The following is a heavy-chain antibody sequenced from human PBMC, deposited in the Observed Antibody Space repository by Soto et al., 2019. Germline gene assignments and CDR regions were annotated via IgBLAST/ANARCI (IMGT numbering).Heavy chain of an antibody. V-gene: IGHV4-4*02. Sequence: SETLSLTCAVSGGSISSSNWWSWVRQPPGKGLEWIGEIYHSGSTNYNPSLKSRVTISVDKSKNQFSLKLSSVTAADTAVYYCARIGRSWFGELGAFDIWGQGTMVTVSS. CDR2: IYHSGST. CDR1: GGSISSSNW. J-gene: IGHJ3*02. CDR3: ARIGRSWFGELGAFDI. D-gene: IGHD3-10*01.